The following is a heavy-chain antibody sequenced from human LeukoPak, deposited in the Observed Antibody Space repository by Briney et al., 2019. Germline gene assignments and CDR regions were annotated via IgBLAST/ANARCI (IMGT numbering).Heavy chain of an antibody. CDR1: GFTVSSNY. D-gene: IGHD3-10*01. CDR3: ARSILLWFGELIYFDY. V-gene: IGHV4-34*01. Sequence: GSLRLSCAASGFTVSSNYMSWVRQAPGKGLEWIGEINHSGSTNYNPSLKSRVTISVDTSKNQLSLKLSSVTAADTAVYYCARSILLWFGELIYFDYWGQGTLVTVSS. J-gene: IGHJ4*02. CDR2: INHSGST.